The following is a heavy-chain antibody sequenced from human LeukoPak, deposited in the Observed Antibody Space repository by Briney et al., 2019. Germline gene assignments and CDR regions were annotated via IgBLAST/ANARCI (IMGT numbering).Heavy chain of an antibody. CDR1: GYTFTSYG. CDR2: ISAYNGNT. Sequence: ASVKVSCKASGYTFTSYGISWVRQAPGQGLEWMGWISAYNGNTNYAQKLQGRVTMTTDTSTSRAYMELRSLRSDDTAVYYCAREALVGVRGAAIYYYYYGMDVWGQGTTVTVSS. D-gene: IGHD3-10*01. V-gene: IGHV1-18*01. J-gene: IGHJ6*02. CDR3: AREALVGVRGAAIYYYYYGMDV.